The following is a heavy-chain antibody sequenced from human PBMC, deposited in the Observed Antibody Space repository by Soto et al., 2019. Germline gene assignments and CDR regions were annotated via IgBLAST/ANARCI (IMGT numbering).Heavy chain of an antibody. V-gene: IGHV3-13*01. CDR3: ARDRRVGYMDV. CDR1: GFTFSSYD. Sequence: PGGSLRLSCAASGFTFSSYDMHWVRQATGKGLEWVSAIGTAGDTYYPGSVKGRFTISRENAKNSLYLQMNSLRAGDTAVYYCARDRRVGYMDVWGKGTTVTVSS. J-gene: IGHJ6*03. CDR2: IGTAGDT.